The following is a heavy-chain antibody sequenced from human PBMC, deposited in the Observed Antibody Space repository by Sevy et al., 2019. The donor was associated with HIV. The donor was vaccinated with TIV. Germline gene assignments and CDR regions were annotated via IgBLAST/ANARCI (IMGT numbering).Heavy chain of an antibody. V-gene: IGHV3-11*01. CDR3: AREDMATTRGPFDY. D-gene: IGHD5-12*01. CDR2: ISSSGSTI. J-gene: IGHJ4*02. CDR1: GFTFSDYY. Sequence: GGSLRLSCAASGFTFSDYYMTWIRQAPGKGLEWVSYISSSGSTIYYADSVKGRFTISRDNAKNSLYLQMNSLRAEDTALYYCAREDMATTRGPFDYWGQGTLVTVSS.